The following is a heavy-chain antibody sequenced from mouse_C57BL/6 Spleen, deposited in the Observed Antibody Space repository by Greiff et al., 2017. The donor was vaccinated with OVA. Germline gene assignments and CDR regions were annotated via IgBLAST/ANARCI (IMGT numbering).Heavy chain of an antibody. Sequence: QVQLQQPGAELVMPGASVKLSCKASGYTFTSYWMHWVKQRPGQGLEWIGEIDPSDSYTNYNQKFKGKSTLTVDKSSSTAYMQLSSLTSEDSAVYYCARYSSYYYGSSYGWFAYWGQGTLVTVSA. CDR1: GYTFTSYW. D-gene: IGHD1-1*01. V-gene: IGHV1-69*01. CDR3: ARYSSYYYGSSYGWFAY. CDR2: IDPSDSYT. J-gene: IGHJ3*01.